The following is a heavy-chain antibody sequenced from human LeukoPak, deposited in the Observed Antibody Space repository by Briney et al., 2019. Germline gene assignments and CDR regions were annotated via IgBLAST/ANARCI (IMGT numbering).Heavy chain of an antibody. J-gene: IGHJ4*02. Sequence: GGSLRLSCEASGFTFSSYWMSWVRQAPGKGLEWVANIRDDGGEIYYVDSVKGRFTISRDNSKSSLFLQMNSLRAEDAAVYYCARDKPRGSYYGSIFDSWGQGTLVTVSS. CDR1: GFTFSSYW. CDR3: ARDKPRGSYYGSIFDS. D-gene: IGHD1-26*01. V-gene: IGHV3-7*01. CDR2: IRDDGGEI.